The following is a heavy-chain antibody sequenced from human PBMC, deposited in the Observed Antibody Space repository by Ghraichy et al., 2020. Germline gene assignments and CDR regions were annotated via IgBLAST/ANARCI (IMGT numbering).Heavy chain of an antibody. D-gene: IGHD4-23*01. CDR2: IYHTGIT. CDR3: ARVHPSVEENNWYFDL. CDR1: GGSITTGGYY. Sequence: SETLSLTCTVSGGSITTGGYYWSWIRQHPGKGLEWIGHIYHTGITHDNPSLQSCLSISMDTSQSQFSLELTSVTAADTAVYFCARVHPSVEENNWYFDLWGRGSLVTVAS. V-gene: IGHV4-31*03. J-gene: IGHJ2*01.